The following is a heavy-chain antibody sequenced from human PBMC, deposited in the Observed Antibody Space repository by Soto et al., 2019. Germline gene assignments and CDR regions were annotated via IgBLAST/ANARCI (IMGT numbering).Heavy chain of an antibody. J-gene: IGHJ4*02. CDR2: ISSTTNYI. V-gene: IGHV3-21*06. CDR3: ARESEDLTSNFDY. CDR1: GFTFTRYS. Sequence: GSLRLSCAASGFTFTRYSMNWVRQAPGKGLEWVSSISSTTNYIYYGDSMKGRFTISRDNAKNSQYLEMNSLRAEDTAVYYCARESEDLTSNFDYWGQGTLVTVS.